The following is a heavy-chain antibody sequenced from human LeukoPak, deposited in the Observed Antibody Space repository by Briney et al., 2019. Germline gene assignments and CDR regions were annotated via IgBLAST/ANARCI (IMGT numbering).Heavy chain of an antibody. V-gene: IGHV1-18*01. Sequence: GASVKVSCKASGYTFTSYGISWVRQAPGQGLEWMGWISAYNGNTNYAQKLQGRVTMTTGTSTSTAYMELRSLRSDDTAVYYCARDSRHYYDSSGYYYLDYWGQGTLVTVSS. D-gene: IGHD3-22*01. CDR3: ARDSRHYYDSSGYYYLDY. CDR2: ISAYNGNT. J-gene: IGHJ4*02. CDR1: GYTFTSYG.